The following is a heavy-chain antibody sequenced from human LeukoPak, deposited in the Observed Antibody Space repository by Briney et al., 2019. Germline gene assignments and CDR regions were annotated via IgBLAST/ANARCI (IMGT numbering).Heavy chain of an antibody. J-gene: IGHJ4*02. V-gene: IGHV6-1*01. D-gene: IGHD1-26*01. CDR2: TYYRSKWYN. Sequence: SQTLSLTCAISGDSVSRNSAGWNWIRQSPSRGLEWLGRTYYRSKWYNDYAVSVRSRIIINPDTSKNQFSLQLNSVTPEDTAVYYCTRDRAYSGSYYAFDYWGQGTLVTASS. CDR1: GDSVSRNSAG. CDR3: TRDRAYSGSYYAFDY.